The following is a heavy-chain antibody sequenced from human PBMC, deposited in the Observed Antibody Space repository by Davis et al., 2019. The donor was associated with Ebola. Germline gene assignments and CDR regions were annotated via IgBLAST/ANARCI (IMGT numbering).Heavy chain of an antibody. CDR1: GFIFSSYV. CDR2: IRRDGINR. Sequence: GESLKISCAASGFIFSSYVIHWVRQAPGKGLEWVAFIRRDGINRYSADSVKGRFTISRDNSKNTVDLQMNSLRREDTAVYYCAKDWRYDSRLRKSYYYGMDVWGQGTTVTVSS. D-gene: IGHD3-22*01. CDR3: AKDWRYDSRLRKSYYYGMDV. J-gene: IGHJ6*02. V-gene: IGHV3-30*02.